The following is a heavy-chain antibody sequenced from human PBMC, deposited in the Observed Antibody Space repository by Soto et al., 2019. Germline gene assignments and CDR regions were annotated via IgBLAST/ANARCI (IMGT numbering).Heavy chain of an antibody. CDR3: NTDMTTVTDGGLYYYYYYMDV. CDR2: IKSKTDGGTT. V-gene: IGHV3-15*01. CDR1: GFTFSNAW. D-gene: IGHD4-17*01. J-gene: IGHJ6*03. Sequence: EVQLVESGGGLVKPGGSLRLSCAASGFTFSNAWMSWVRQAPGKGLEWAGRIKSKTDGGTTDYAAPVTGRFTLSRDDSNNTLYLQMNSLKTDDTAVYYCNTDMTTVTDGGLYYYYYYMDVWGKGATVTVSS.